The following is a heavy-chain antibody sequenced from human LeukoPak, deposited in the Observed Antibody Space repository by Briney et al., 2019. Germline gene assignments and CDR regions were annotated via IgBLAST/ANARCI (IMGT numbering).Heavy chain of an antibody. J-gene: IGHJ4*02. CDR3: ARKKWELPPDY. CDR2: IYYSGST. CDR1: GGSIKSYY. D-gene: IGHD1-26*01. Sequence: SETLSLTCTVSGGSIKSYYWNWIRQPPGKGLELIGYIYYSGSTYYNPSLKSRVTISVDTSKNQFSLKLSSVTAADTAVYYCARKKWELPPDYWGQGTLVTVSS. V-gene: IGHV4-59*04.